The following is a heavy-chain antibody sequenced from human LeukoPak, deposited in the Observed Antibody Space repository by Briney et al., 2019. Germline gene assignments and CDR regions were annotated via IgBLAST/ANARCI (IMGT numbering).Heavy chain of an antibody. V-gene: IGHV3-23*01. CDR2: ISGSGVST. CDR3: AKDALVVSTRYDAFDI. J-gene: IGHJ3*02. CDR1: GFTFSSYA. Sequence: GGSLRHSCSASGFTFSSYAMNWVRQAPGKGLEWVSAISGSGVSTYHADSVKGRFTVSRDNSKNTLYLQMNSLRAEDTAVYYCAKDALVVSTRYDAFDIWGQGTMVTVSS. D-gene: IGHD5/OR15-5a*01.